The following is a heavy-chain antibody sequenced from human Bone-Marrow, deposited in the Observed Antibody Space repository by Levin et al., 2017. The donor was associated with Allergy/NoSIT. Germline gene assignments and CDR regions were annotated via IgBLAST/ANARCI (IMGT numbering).Heavy chain of an antibody. CDR1: GFTLSNYW. CDR3: VREIAMAK. J-gene: IGHJ4*02. CDR2: IKKDGSEK. Sequence: GEPLKISCAASGFTLSNYWMTWVRQAPGKGLEWVANIKKDGSEKFYVDSVKGRFTISRDNDKNSLYLQMNSLRPEDTAVYYCVREIAMAKWGQGTLVTVSP. D-gene: IGHD5-24*01. V-gene: IGHV3-7*04.